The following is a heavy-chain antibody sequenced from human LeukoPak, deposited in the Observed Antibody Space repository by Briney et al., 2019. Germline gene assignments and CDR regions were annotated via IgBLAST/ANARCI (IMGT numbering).Heavy chain of an antibody. V-gene: IGHV1-69*04. CDR2: ITPVLDVA. CDR1: GGTFSNYA. Sequence: ASVKVSCKASGGTFSNYAVSWVRQAPGQGLEWMGRITPVLDVANYAQKFQGRVTITADKSTTTVYMEVSSLRSEDTAVYYCAREEWSLRFFEYWGQGTLVTVSS. CDR3: AREEWSLRFFEY. D-gene: IGHD3-3*01. J-gene: IGHJ4*02.